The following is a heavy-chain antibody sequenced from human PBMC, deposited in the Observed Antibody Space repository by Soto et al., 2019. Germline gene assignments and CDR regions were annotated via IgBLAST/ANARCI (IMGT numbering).Heavy chain of an antibody. D-gene: IGHD3-22*01. J-gene: IGHJ6*02. Sequence: QVQLVQSGTEVKKPGASVKVSCKTSGYSFTSYDISWVREAPGQGIEWMGWISPYDDNTNYAQNLQGRVTMTTDTSTRTAYMELRSLRSDDTAVYYCARGGYYDSSGSRNYHYYGMDAWGQGTTVTVS. V-gene: IGHV1-18*01. CDR2: ISPYDDNT. CDR1: GYSFTSYD. CDR3: ARGGYYDSSGSRNYHYYGMDA.